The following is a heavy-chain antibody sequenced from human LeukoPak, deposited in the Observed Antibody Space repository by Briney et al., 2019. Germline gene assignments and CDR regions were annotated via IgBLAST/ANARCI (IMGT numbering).Heavy chain of an antibody. D-gene: IGHD3-3*01. CDR1: GYTFTSYD. V-gene: IGHV1-8*01. J-gene: IGHJ5*02. CDR3: ARSGYYDNWFDP. Sequence: EASVKVSCKASGYTFTSYDINWVRQATGQGLEWMGWMNPNSGNTGYAQKFQGRVTMTRNTSISTAYMELSSLRSEDTAVYYCARSGYYDNWFDPWGQGTLDTVSS. CDR2: MNPNSGNT.